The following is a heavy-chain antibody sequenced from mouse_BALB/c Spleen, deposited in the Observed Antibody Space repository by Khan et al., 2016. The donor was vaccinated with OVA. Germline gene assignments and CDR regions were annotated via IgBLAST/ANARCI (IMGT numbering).Heavy chain of an antibody. CDR2: FNPNNGGT. CDR3: TRRDYYAYYWFFDG. D-gene: IGHD1-2*01. V-gene: IGHV1-18*01. CDR1: GYTFTEYT. Sequence: LQQSGPELVKPGASVRISCKTSGYTFTEYTMHWVKQSHGKSLEWLGGFNPNNGGTSYNQKFKGKATLTVDKSSSTAYMELRSLTSEDSAVYYCTRRDYYAYYWFFDGWGAGTTVTVSS. J-gene: IGHJ1*01.